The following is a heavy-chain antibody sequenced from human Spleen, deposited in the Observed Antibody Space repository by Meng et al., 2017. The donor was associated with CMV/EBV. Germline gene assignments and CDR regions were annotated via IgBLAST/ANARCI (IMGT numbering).Heavy chain of an antibody. Sequence: GPAQVKPPQTPPLHCTFSGFSPRTSGVGVGWIRQPPGKALEWLALIYWDDDKRYSPSLKSRLTITKDTSKNQVVLTMTNMDPVDTATYYCAHRRARKGPGDFDYWGQGTLVTVSS. CDR3: AHRRARKGPGDFDY. D-gene: IGHD6-6*01. CDR2: IYWDDDK. V-gene: IGHV2-5*02. J-gene: IGHJ4*02. CDR1: GFSPRTSGVG.